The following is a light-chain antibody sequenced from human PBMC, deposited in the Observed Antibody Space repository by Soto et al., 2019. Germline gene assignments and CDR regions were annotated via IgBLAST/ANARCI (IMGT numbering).Light chain of an antibody. CDR3: HKYDGDPPT. CDR1: QAISNY. Sequence: DIKMTQSPSSLSASVGDRVTITCRASQAISNYLAWYQQKPGKVPQLLIYTASILQSGVPSRFSGSGSGTDFTLTISSLQPEDVATYYCHKYDGDPPTFGQGTKVEIK. CDR2: TAS. J-gene: IGKJ1*01. V-gene: IGKV1-27*01.